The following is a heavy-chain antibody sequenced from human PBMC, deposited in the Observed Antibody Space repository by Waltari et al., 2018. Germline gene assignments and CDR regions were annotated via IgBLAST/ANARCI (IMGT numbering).Heavy chain of an antibody. CDR1: GGSISSSY. Sequence: QVQLQESGPGLVKPSETLSLTCTVSGGSISSSYWSWIRQPPGKGLEWIGYIYYSGSTNYNPSLKSRVTISVDTSKNQFSLKLSSVTAADTAVYYCARDQGGYSDYWGQGTLVTVSS. D-gene: IGHD3-22*01. CDR3: ARDQGGYSDY. J-gene: IGHJ4*02. CDR2: IYYSGST. V-gene: IGHV4-59*01.